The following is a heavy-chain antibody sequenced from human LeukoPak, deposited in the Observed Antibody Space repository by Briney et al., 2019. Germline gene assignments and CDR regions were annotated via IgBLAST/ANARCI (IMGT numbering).Heavy chain of an antibody. J-gene: IGHJ4*02. CDR3: ARGIAYSGSYFNYDY. V-gene: IGHV1-69*04. Sequence: ASVKVSCKASGGTFSSYAISWVRQAPGQGLEWMGRIIPILGIANYAQKFQGRVTITADKSTSTAYMELSSLRSKDTAVYYCARGIAYSGSYFNYDYWGQGTLVTVSS. CDR1: GGTFSSYA. D-gene: IGHD1-26*01. CDR2: IIPILGIA.